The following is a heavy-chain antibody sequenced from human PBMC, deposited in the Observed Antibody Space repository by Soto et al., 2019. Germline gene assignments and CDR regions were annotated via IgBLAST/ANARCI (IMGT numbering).Heavy chain of an antibody. J-gene: IGHJ4*02. CDR3: VVAAQPYYFDY. Sequence: ASVKVSCKASGYTITSYGISWVRQAPGQGLEWMGWISAYNGNTNYAQKLQGRVTMTTDTSTSTAYMELRSLRSDDTAVYYCVVAAQPYYFDYWGQGTLVTVS. V-gene: IGHV1-18*01. CDR1: GYTITSYG. CDR2: ISAYNGNT. D-gene: IGHD2-15*01.